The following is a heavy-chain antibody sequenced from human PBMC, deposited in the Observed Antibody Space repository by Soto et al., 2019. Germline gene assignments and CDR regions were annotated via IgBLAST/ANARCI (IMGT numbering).Heavy chain of an antibody. J-gene: IGHJ5*02. Sequence: GGSLRLSCAASGFTFSRYGMNWVRQAPGKGLEWVAYISSSSSTIYYADSVKGRFTISRDNAKNSLYLQMNSLRDEDTAVYYCARDGYCVSTTCYRLPWFDPWGQGALVTVSS. CDR2: ISSSSSTI. CDR1: GFTFSRYG. CDR3: ARDGYCVSTTCYRLPWFDP. D-gene: IGHD2-2*03. V-gene: IGHV3-48*02.